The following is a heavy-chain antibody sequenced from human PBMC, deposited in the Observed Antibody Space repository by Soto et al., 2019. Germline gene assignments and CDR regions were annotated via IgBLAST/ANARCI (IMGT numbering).Heavy chain of an antibody. CDR2: INGDGDYT. V-gene: IGHV3-74*01. Sequence: EVQLVESGGGLVQPGGSLRLSCAASGFSFSNYWMHWIRQVPGKGLVWVSRINGDGDYTNYADSVKGRFTISRDNAKNTLYPQMNSLRAEDTAVYYCARERGGYSSDFWGQGTLVTVSS. CDR1: GFSFSNYW. CDR3: ARERGGYSSDF. D-gene: IGHD2-15*01. J-gene: IGHJ4*02.